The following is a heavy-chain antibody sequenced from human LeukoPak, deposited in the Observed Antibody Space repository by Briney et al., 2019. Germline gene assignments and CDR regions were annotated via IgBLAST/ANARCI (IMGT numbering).Heavy chain of an antibody. V-gene: IGHV3-23*01. CDR2: ISSGGSST. J-gene: IGHJ4*02. Sequence: GGSLRLSYEASGFSFSLYAMRWVRQAPGKGLEWVSSISSGGSSTYYADSVKGRFTISRDNSKSTLYLQTNSLRAEDTAVYYCATATYCSSWNLDFDYWGQGTLVTVSS. CDR1: GFSFSLYA. CDR3: ATATYCSSWNLDFDY. D-gene: IGHD6-13*01.